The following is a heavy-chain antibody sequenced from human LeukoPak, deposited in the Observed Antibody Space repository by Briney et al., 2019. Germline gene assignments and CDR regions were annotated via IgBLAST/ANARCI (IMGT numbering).Heavy chain of an antibody. D-gene: IGHD6-19*01. CDR3: ARIAAVAGTEVFGY. CDR2: INPNSGGT. J-gene: IGHJ4*02. Sequence: APVKVSCKASGYTFTGYYMHWVRQAPGQGLEWMGWINPNSGGTNYAQKFQGRVTMTRDTSISTAYMELSRLRSDDTAVYYCARIAAVAGTEVFGYWGQGTLVTVSS. CDR1: GYTFTGYY. V-gene: IGHV1-2*02.